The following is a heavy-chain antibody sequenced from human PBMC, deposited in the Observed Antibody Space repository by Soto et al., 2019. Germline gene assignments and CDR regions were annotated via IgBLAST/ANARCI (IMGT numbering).Heavy chain of an antibody. J-gene: IGHJ6*02. D-gene: IGHD2-2*01. CDR2: IYSDGTT. CDR1: GGSISDYY. CDR3: SRVGCSNSKCYTRGMDV. V-gene: IGHV4-4*07. Sequence: QMHLQESGPGLVKPSETLSLTCTVSGGSISDYYWSWVRQPAGKGLEWVGRIYSDGTTNYSPSLKSRVTMSLDTSKDQFSLHLNSVTAADTAVYYCSRVGCSNSKCYTRGMDVWGQGTTVTVSS.